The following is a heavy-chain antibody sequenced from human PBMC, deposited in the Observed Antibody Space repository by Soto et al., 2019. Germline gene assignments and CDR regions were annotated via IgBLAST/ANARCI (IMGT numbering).Heavy chain of an antibody. Sequence: LRLSCAASGFTFSSYGMHWVRQAPGKGLEWVAVISYDGSNKYYADSVKGRFTISRDNSKNTLYLQMNSLRAEDTAVYYCAKDYDSSGYYYLDYWGQGTLVTVSS. D-gene: IGHD3-22*01. CDR2: ISYDGSNK. J-gene: IGHJ4*02. CDR1: GFTFSSYG. V-gene: IGHV3-30*18. CDR3: AKDYDSSGYYYLDY.